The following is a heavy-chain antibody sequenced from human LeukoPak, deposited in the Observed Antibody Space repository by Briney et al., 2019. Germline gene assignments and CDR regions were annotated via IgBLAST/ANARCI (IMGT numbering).Heavy chain of an antibody. D-gene: IGHD3-22*01. Sequence: PGGSLRLSCAASGFTFSSYAMSLVRQAPGKGLEWVSAISGSGGSTYYADSVRGRFTISRDNSKDTLYLQMNSLRAEDTAVYYCAKAIRVVTGDYYYYGMDVWGQGTTVTVSS. CDR1: GFTFSSYA. V-gene: IGHV3-23*01. CDR2: ISGSGGST. CDR3: AKAIRVVTGDYYYYGMDV. J-gene: IGHJ6*02.